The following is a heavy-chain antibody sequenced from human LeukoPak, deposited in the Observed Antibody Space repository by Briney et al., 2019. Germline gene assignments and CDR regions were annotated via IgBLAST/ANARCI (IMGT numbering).Heavy chain of an antibody. CDR1: GFTGSNNY. CDR3: ARARYYYDRSGYYYRYFFDY. V-gene: IGHV3-53*01. Sequence: GGSLRLSCAASGFTGSNNYMSWVRQAPGKGLEWVSVIYSGGSIYYADSVKGRFIISRDNSKNTLYLQMDSLRAEDTAIYYCARARYYYDRSGYYYRYFFDYWGQGTLVTVSS. J-gene: IGHJ4*02. CDR2: IYSGGSI. D-gene: IGHD3-22*01.